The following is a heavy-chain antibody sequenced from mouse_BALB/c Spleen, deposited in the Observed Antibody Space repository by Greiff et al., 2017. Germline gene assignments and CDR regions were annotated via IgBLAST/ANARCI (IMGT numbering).Heavy chain of an antibody. CDR2: IDPANGNT. J-gene: IGHJ2*01. CDR3: ARSEYYFDY. V-gene: IGHV14-3*02. Sequence: VQLQQSGAELVKPGASVKLSCTASGFYIKDTYMHWVKQRPEQGLEWIGRIDPANGNTKYDPKFQGKATITADTSSNTAYLQLSSLTSEDTAVYYCARSEYYFDYWGQGTTLTVSS. CDR1: GFYIKDTY.